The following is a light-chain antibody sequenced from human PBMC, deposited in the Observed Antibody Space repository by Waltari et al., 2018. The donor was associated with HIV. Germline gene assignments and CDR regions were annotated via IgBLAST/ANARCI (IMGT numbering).Light chain of an antibody. CDR1: QSISRN. V-gene: IGKV1-39*01. CDR3: QQNSSIPYT. CDR2: GAS. Sequence: DIQMTQSPSSLSASVGDRVSFTCRASQSISRNLNWFQQKPGEAPKLLIYGASRLHSGVPSRISGTGSGTDFTLIISSLQPEDFATYSCQQNSSIPYTFGQGTKLEIK. J-gene: IGKJ2*01.